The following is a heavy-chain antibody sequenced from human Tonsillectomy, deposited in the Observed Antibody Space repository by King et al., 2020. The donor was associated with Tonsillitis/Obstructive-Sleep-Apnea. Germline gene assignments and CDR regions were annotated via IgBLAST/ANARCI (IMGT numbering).Heavy chain of an antibody. V-gene: IGHV1-69*10. CDR2: IILVLDRT. Sequence: QLVQSGAEVKKPGSSVKVSCKASGGTFSTYAISWVRQAPGQGLEWMGGIILVLDRTNSAQKFQGRVTITADKSTNTAYMELSRLRSEDTAVYYCASRVIVPSAPFDYWGQGTLVTVSS. CDR3: ASRVIVPSAPFDY. J-gene: IGHJ4*02. CDR1: GGTFSTYA. D-gene: IGHD2-2*01.